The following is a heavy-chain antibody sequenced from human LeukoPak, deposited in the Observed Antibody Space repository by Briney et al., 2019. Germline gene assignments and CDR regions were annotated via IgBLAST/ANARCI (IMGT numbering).Heavy chain of an antibody. V-gene: IGHV1-2*02. CDR3: ARDGDSNYVSWFDP. CDR2: INPNSGGT. D-gene: IGHD4-11*01. Sequence: GASVKVSCKASGYTFTGYYMHWVRQAPGQGLEWMGWINPNSGGTNYAQKFQGRVTMTRDTSISTAYMELGRLRSDDTAVYYCARDGDSNYVSWFDPWGQGTLVTVSS. J-gene: IGHJ5*02. CDR1: GYTFTGYY.